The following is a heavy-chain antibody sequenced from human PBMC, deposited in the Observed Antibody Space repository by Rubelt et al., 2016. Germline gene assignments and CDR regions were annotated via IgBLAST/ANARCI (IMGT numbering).Heavy chain of an antibody. CDR3: ARGSHDSGGYYLCYFDY. D-gene: IGHD3-22*01. CDR2: INTNTGNP. J-gene: IGHJ4*02. Sequence: QVQLVQSGSELKDPGASVTVSCKASGYSFSSYAMNWVRQAPGQGLEWMGWINTNTGNPTYAQGFTGRFVFSLDTPVSTAYLQVSSLEADDTAVYHCARGSHDSGGYYLCYFDYWGQGTLVTVSS. V-gene: IGHV7-4-1*02. CDR1: GYSFSSYA.